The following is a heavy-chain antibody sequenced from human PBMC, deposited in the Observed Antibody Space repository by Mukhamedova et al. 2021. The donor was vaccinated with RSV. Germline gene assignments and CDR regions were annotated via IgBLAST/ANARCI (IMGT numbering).Heavy chain of an antibody. J-gene: IGHJ6*02. CDR3: TTVVPAANPNYYYYYYGMDV. Sequence: TDGGTTDYAAPVKGRFTISRDDSKNTLYLQMNSLKTEDTAVYYCTTVVPAANPNYYYYYYGMDVWGQGTTVTVSS. D-gene: IGHD2-2*01. CDR2: TDGGTT. V-gene: IGHV3-15*01.